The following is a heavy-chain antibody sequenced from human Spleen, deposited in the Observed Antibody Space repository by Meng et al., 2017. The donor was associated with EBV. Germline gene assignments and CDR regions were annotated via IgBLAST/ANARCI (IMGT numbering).Heavy chain of an antibody. D-gene: IGHD6-13*01. V-gene: IGHV4-4*02. CDR1: GAPLSSSHW. CDR3: ARGTSRPSMYYFDY. J-gene: IGHJ4*02. Sequence: VQLQESGPGLVKPSGTLSLTCGVSGAPLSSSHWWSWVRQTPGKGLEWIGEIFDSGTTNYNPSLKSRVTISVDGSKRRFSLNLSSVTAADTAVYYCARGTSRPSMYYFDYWGQGILVTVSS. CDR2: IFDSGTT.